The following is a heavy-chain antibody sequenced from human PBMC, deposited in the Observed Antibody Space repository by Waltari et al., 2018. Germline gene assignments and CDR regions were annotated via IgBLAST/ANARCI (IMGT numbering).Heavy chain of an antibody. CDR3: ARSGLAPFDY. D-gene: IGHD3-10*01. J-gene: IGHJ4*02. Sequence: VRQSAGQGLEGMGRIMPILCTADYAQECQCRVTITAGESTSAAYMELSSLRSEDTAVYYCARSGLAPFDYCGQGTLVTVSS. V-gene: IGHV1-69*11. CDR2: IMPILCTA.